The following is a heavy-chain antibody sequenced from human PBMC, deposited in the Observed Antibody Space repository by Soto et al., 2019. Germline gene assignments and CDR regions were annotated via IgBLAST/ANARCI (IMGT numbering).Heavy chain of an antibody. V-gene: IGHV1-2*04. Sequence: ASVKVSCKASGYTFTGYYMHWVRQAPGQGLEWMGWINPNSGGTNYAQKFQGWVTMTRDTSISTAYMELSRLRSDDTAVYYCARALDYCDYYFSEDSLVTKYYFDYWGQGTLVTVSS. CDR1: GYTFTGYY. D-gene: IGHD4-17*01. CDR3: ARALDYCDYYFSEDSLVTKYYFDY. J-gene: IGHJ4*02. CDR2: INPNSGGT.